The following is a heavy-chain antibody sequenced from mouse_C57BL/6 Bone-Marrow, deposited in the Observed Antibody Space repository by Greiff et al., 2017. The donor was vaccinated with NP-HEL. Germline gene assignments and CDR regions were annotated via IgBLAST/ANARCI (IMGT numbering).Heavy chain of an antibody. CDR3: ATLYDCDEGGFAY. D-gene: IGHD2-4*01. Sequence: VQLKESGAELVKPGASVKLSCTASGFNIKDYYMHWVKQRTEQGLEWIGRIDPEDGETKYAPKFQGKATITADTSSNTAYLQLSSLTSEDTAVFYCATLYDCDEGGFAYWGQGTLVTVSA. CDR2: IDPEDGET. V-gene: IGHV14-2*01. J-gene: IGHJ3*01. CDR1: GFNIKDYY.